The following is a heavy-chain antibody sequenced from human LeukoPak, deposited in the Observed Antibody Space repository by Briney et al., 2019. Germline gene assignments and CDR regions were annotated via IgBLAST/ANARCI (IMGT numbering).Heavy chain of an antibody. J-gene: IGHJ4*02. D-gene: IGHD3-22*01. CDR2: ISSSGSTI. V-gene: IGHV3-11*01. CDR3: ARVPSPATYYYDSSGCLDY. Sequence: GGSLRLSCAASGFTFSDYYMSWIRQAPGKGLEWVSYISSSGSTIYYADSVKGRFTISRDNAKNSLYLQMNSLRAEDTAVYYCARVPSPATYYYDSSGCLDYWGRGTLVTVSS. CDR1: GFTFSDYY.